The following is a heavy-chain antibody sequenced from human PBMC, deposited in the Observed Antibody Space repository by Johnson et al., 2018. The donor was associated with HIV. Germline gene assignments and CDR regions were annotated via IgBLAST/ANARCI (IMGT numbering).Heavy chain of an antibody. J-gene: IGHJ3*02. V-gene: IGHV3-30*04. CDR2: ISNDGTNT. CDR1: GFVFNNFA. D-gene: IGHD6-6*01. Sequence: QVQLVESGGGVVQPGKSLRLSCAPSGFVFNNFALHWVRQAPGKGLEWVALISNDGTNTYYADSVKGRFTISRDNSKNTLYLQMNSLRAEDSAVYYCARGRTVDYSNSGDPPGGGFDIWGQGTMVTVSS. CDR3: ARGRTVDYSNSGDPPGGGFDI.